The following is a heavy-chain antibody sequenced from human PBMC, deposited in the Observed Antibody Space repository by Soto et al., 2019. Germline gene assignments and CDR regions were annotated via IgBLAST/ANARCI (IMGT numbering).Heavy chain of an antibody. CDR2: IYHSGST. V-gene: IGHV4-4*02. D-gene: IGHD2-2*01. Sequence: SETLSLTCAVSGGSISSSNWWSWVRQPPGKGLEWIGEIYHSGSTNYNPSLKSRVTISVDKSKNQFSLKLSSVTAADTAVYYCAREVGRYCSSTSCSVNWFDPWGQGTLVTVSS. J-gene: IGHJ5*02. CDR1: GGSISSSNW. CDR3: AREVGRYCSSTSCSVNWFDP.